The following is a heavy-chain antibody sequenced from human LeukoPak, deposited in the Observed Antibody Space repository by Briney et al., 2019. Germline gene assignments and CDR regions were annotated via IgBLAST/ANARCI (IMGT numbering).Heavy chain of an antibody. Sequence: SGTLSLTCAVSGGSISSSNWWSWVRQPPGKGLEWIGEIYHSGSTNYNPSLKSRVTISVDKSKNQFSLKLSSVTAADTAVYYCARAGYYDFWSGYYLGAYCYYGMDVWGQGTTVTVSS. CDR2: IYHSGST. CDR3: ARAGYYDFWSGYYLGAYCYYGMDV. V-gene: IGHV4-4*02. J-gene: IGHJ6*02. D-gene: IGHD3-3*01. CDR1: GGSISSSNW.